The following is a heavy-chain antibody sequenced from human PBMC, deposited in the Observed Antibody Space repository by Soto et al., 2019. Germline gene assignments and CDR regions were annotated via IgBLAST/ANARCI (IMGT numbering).Heavy chain of an antibody. V-gene: IGHV3-73*01. CDR2: IRSKANSYAT. D-gene: IGHD4-17*01. J-gene: IGHJ4*02. Sequence: EVQLVESGGGLVQPGGSLKLSCAASGFTFSGSAMHWVRQASGKGLEWVGRIRSKANSYATAHAASVKGRFTISRDDSKNTAYLQMNSLKTEDTAVYYCTMTTVTTWGYWGQGTLVTVSS. CDR3: TMTTVTTWGY. CDR1: GFTFSGSA.